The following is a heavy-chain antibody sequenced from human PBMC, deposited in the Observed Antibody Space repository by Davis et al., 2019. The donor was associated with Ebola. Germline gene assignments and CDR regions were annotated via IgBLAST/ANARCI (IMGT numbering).Heavy chain of an antibody. J-gene: IGHJ4*02. D-gene: IGHD4-17*01. V-gene: IGHV3-23*01. CDR3: ARHDYGDSHFDY. CDR1: GFTFSSYG. CDR2: ISGSGGST. Sequence: GESLKISCAASGFTFSSYGMNWVRQAPGKGLEWVSAISGSGGSTYYADSVKGRFTISRDNSKNTLYLQMNSLRAEDTAVYYCARHDYGDSHFDYWGQGTLVTVSS.